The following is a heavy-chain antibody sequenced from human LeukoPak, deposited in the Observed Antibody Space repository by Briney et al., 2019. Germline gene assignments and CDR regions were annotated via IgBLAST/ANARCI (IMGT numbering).Heavy chain of an antibody. V-gene: IGHV1-2*02. CDR3: ARDRAMVTYWFDP. J-gene: IGHJ5*02. Sequence: ASVTVSCKASGYTFTGYYMHWVRQAPGQGLEWMGWINPNSGGTNYAQKFQGRVTMTRDTSISTAYMELSRPRSDDTAVYYCARDRAMVTYWFDPWGQGTLVTVSS. D-gene: IGHD5-18*01. CDR2: INPNSGGT. CDR1: GYTFTGYY.